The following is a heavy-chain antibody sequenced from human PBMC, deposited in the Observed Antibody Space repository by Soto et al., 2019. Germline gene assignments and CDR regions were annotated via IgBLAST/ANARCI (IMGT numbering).Heavy chain of an antibody. J-gene: IGHJ6*02. D-gene: IGHD3-10*01. V-gene: IGHV1-2*04. CDR1: GYTFTGYY. CDR3: ARAGSYPVPSYYYYNCMDV. CDR2: INPNSGGT. Sequence: ASVKVSCKASGYTFTGYYMHWVRQAPGQGLEWMGWINPNSGGTNYAQKFQGWVTMTRDTSISTAYMELSRLRSDDTAVYYCARAGSYPVPSYYYYNCMDVWGQGTTVTVS.